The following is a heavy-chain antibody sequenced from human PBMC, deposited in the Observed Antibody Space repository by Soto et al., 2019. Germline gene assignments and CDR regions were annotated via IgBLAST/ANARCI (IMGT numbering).Heavy chain of an antibody. Sequence: SETLSLTWTVSGGSISSYYWSWVRQPPGKGLEWIGYIYYSGSTNYNPSLKSRVTISVDTSKNQFSLKLSSVTAADTAVYYCAREGSGPKFFDYWGQGTLVTVSS. V-gene: IGHV4-59*01. D-gene: IGHD2-15*01. CDR1: GGSISSYY. CDR3: AREGSGPKFFDY. J-gene: IGHJ4*02. CDR2: IYYSGST.